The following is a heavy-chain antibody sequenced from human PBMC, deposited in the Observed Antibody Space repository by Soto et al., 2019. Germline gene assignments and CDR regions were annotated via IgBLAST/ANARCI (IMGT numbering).Heavy chain of an antibody. D-gene: IGHD3-9*01. Sequence: LRLSCSASGFTFIEYSMHWVRQAPGKGLQYVSTISSDGDITYYADSAKGRFTISRDNSKNTLYLQMNSLRPEDTAVYYCVKVSTFYDILTGYYPTNFFDPWGQGTLVTVSS. CDR1: GFTFIEYS. J-gene: IGHJ5*02. CDR2: ISSDGDIT. CDR3: VKVSTFYDILTGYYPTNFFDP. V-gene: IGHV3-64D*06.